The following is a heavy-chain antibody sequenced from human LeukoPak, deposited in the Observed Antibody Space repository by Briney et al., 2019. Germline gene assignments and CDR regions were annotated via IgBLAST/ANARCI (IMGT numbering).Heavy chain of an antibody. J-gene: IGHJ3*02. CDR2: MNPNSGNT. Sequence: ASVKVSCKASGYTLTSYDINWVRQATGQGLEWMGWMNPNSGNTGYAQKFQGRVTITRNTSISTAYMELSSLRSEDTAVYYCARGRRWLKNAFDIWGQGTMVTVSS. D-gene: IGHD5-12*01. V-gene: IGHV1-8*01. CDR3: ARGRRWLKNAFDI. CDR1: GYTLTSYD.